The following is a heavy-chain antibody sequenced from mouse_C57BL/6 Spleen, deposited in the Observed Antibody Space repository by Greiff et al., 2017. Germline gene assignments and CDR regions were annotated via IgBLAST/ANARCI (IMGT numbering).Heavy chain of an antibody. CDR1: GYTFTSYW. J-gene: IGHJ3*01. CDR2: IYPSDSET. V-gene: IGHV1-61*01. CDR3: ARSPCYYYGSSGFAY. Sequence: VQLQQPGAELVRPGSSVKLSCKASGYTFTSYWLDWVKQRPGQGLEWIGNIYPSDSETHYNQKFKDKATLTVDKSSSTAYLQLSSLTSEDSAVYYCARSPCYYYGSSGFAYWGQGTLVTVSA. D-gene: IGHD1-1*01.